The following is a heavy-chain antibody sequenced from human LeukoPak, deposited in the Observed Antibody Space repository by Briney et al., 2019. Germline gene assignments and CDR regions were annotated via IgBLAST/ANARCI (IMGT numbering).Heavy chain of an antibody. CDR3: ATHYGHDYGDYVGY. Sequence: GASVKVSCKASGYTFTGYYIHWVRQAPGQGLEWMGRINPNSGGTNYAQKFQGRVTMTRDTSISTAYMELSGLRSDDTAMYYCATHYGHDYGDYVGYWGQGTLVTVSS. CDR2: INPNSGGT. CDR1: GYTFTGYY. J-gene: IGHJ4*02. D-gene: IGHD4-17*01. V-gene: IGHV1-2*06.